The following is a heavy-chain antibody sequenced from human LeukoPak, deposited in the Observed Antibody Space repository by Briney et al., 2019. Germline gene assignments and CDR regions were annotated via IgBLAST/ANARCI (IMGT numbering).Heavy chain of an antibody. D-gene: IGHD6-25*01. J-gene: IGHJ4*02. V-gene: IGHV4-39*01. Sequence: SETLSLTCSVSGGSLSSNTYYWGWIRQPPGEGLEWIGSIYYSGSIYYSPSLKSRVTISVDTSNNQFSLKLTSLTAADTAVYYCARHPRGTWQRPVNPDIWGQGALVTVSS. CDR2: IYYSGSI. CDR3: ARHPRGTWQRPVNPDI. CDR1: GGSLSSNTYY.